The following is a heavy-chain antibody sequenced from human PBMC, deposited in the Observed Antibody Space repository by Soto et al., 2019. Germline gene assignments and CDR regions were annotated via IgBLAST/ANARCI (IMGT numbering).Heavy chain of an antibody. CDR2: IYYSGST. D-gene: IGHD3-22*01. V-gene: IGHV4-31*03. J-gene: IGHJ3*02. Sequence: ASETLSLTCTVSGGSISSGGYYWSWIRQHPGKGLEWIGYIYYSGSTYYNPSLKSRVTISVDTSKNQFSLKLSSVTAADTAVYYCARENNYYDSSGYTSGAFDIWGQGTMVTVSS. CDR3: ARENNYYDSSGYTSGAFDI. CDR1: GGSISSGGYY.